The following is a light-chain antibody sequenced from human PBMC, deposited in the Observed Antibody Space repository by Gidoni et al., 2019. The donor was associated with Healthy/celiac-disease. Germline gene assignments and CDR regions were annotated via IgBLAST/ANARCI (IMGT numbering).Light chain of an antibody. J-gene: IGKJ4*01. CDR1: QDISNY. CDR2: DAS. CDR3: QQYDHLPLT. Sequence: DIQMTQSPYSLSASVGDRVTITCQASQDISNYLNWYQQKPGKAPKRLIYDASNLETGVPSRFSGSGSGTDFTFTISSLQPEDIATYYCQQYDHLPLTFGGGTKVEIK. V-gene: IGKV1-33*01.